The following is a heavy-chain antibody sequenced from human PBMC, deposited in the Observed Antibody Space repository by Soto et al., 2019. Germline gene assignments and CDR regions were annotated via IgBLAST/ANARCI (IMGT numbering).Heavy chain of an antibody. Sequence: PGESLKISCAASGFTLSSHTMNWVRQAPGKGLEWVSSISSDSSYKYYTDSVKGRFTVSRDNAKNSLYLQMDSLRAEDTAVYYCARGYCTRSSCYIGGFYYYGMDVWGQGATVTVS. V-gene: IGHV3-21*01. CDR1: GFTLSSHT. J-gene: IGHJ6*02. CDR2: ISSDSSYK. D-gene: IGHD2-2*01. CDR3: ARGYCTRSSCYIGGFYYYGMDV.